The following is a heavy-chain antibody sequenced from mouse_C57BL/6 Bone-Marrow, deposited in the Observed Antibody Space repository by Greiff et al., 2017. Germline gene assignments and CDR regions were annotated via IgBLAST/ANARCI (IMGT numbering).Heavy chain of an antibody. D-gene: IGHD6-1*01. Sequence: EVHLVESGGGLVKPGGSLKLSCAASGFTFSSYTMSWVRQTPEKRLEWVATISGGGGNTYYPDSVKGRFTISRDNAKNTRYLQMSSLRSEDTALYYCARQGQLPFAYWGQGTLVTVSA. CDR2: ISGGGGNT. V-gene: IGHV5-9*01. J-gene: IGHJ3*01. CDR1: GFTFSSYT. CDR3: ARQGQLPFAY.